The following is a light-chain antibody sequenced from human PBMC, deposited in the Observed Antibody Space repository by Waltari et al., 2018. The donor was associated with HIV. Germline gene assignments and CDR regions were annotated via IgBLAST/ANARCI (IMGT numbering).Light chain of an antibody. CDR3: QTWATGIVV. Sequence: QLVLTQSPSASASLGASVKLTCLLSSGHINYAIAWHQQQPEKGPRYLMKINSDGSHSKGDGVPDRFSGSTSGAERYLTISSLQSEDEADYYCQTWATGIVVFGRGTKLTVL. V-gene: IGLV4-69*01. J-gene: IGLJ2*01. CDR1: SGHINYA. CDR2: INSDGSH.